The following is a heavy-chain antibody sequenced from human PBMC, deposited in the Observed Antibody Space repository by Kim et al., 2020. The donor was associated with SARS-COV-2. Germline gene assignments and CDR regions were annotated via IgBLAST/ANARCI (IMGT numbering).Heavy chain of an antibody. D-gene: IGHD3-16*02. J-gene: IGHJ4*02. V-gene: IGHV3-11*04. Sequence: KGRFTISKDNAKNSLYLQMNSLRAEDTAVYYCASHHSRYDYVWGSYRPDYWGQGTLVTISS. CDR3: ASHHSRYDYVWGSYRPDY.